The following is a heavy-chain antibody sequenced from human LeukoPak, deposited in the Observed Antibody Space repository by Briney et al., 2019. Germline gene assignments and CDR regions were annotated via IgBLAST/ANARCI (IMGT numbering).Heavy chain of an antibody. J-gene: IGHJ4*02. D-gene: IGHD3-22*01. CDR3: AKSAYYDSSGFYREYYFDY. Sequence: GGSLRLSCAASGNYWMHWVRQAPGKGLVWVSHINSDGRWTSYADSVKGRFTISRDNSKNTLHLQINSLRDEDTAVYYCAKSAYYDSSGFYREYYFDYWGQGTLVTVSS. CDR1: GNYW. CDR2: INSDGRWT. V-gene: IGHV3-74*01.